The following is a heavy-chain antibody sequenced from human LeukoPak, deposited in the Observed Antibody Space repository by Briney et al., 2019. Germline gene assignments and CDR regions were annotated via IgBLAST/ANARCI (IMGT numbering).Heavy chain of an antibody. J-gene: IGHJ6*03. Sequence: PGGSLRLSCAASGFTFSSYAMNWVRQAPGKGLEWVSSISSSSGYILYADSVKGRFTISRDNSKKIVYLQMDSLRVDDTAVYYCARGGYQPYYYMDVWGTGTTVTVSS. CDR1: GFTFSSYA. D-gene: IGHD2-2*01. CDR2: ISSSSGYI. CDR3: ARGGYQPYYYMDV. V-gene: IGHV3-21*01.